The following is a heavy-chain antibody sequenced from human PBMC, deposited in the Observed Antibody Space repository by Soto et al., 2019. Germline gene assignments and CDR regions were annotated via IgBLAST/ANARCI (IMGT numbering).Heavy chain of an antibody. CDR1: GYTLTDLS. CDR2: FDPEDGET. J-gene: IGHJ3*02. D-gene: IGHD2-8*01. Sequence: ASVKVSCKVSGYTLTDLSMQWVRQAPGKGLEWMGGFDPEDGETIYAQKFQGRVTMTEDTATDTAYMELSSLRSEDTAVYYCAKDFVSRNGVYDPFDIWGPGTMVTVSS. V-gene: IGHV1-24*01. CDR3: AKDFVSRNGVYDPFDI.